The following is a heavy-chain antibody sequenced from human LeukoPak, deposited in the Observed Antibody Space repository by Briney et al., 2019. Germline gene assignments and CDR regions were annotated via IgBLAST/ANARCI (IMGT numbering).Heavy chain of an antibody. CDR1: GFTFDDYA. D-gene: IGHD3-3*01. V-gene: IGHV3-9*01. J-gene: IGHJ4*02. Sequence: GRSLRLSCAASGFTFDDYAMHWVRQAPGKGLEWVSGISWNSGSIGYADSVKGRFTISRDNAKNSLYLQMNSLRAEDTALYYCARGRTIFGVVAWPLDYWGQGTLVTVSS. CDR2: ISWNSGSI. CDR3: ARGRTIFGVVAWPLDY.